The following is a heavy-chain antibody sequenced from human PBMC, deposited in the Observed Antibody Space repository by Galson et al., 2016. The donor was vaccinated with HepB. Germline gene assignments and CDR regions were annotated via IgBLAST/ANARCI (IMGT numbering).Heavy chain of an antibody. CDR2: ISTSGTNT. CDR1: GFTVNTDY. D-gene: IGHD5-24*01. J-gene: IGHJ4*02. V-gene: IGHV3-11*04. Sequence: SLRLSCAAPGFTVNTDYISIVRQAPGKGLEWVSYISTSGTNTYYADSVKGRFTISRDNAKNSLYVQMNSLRVEDTALYYCARDPGYITAAPFFDYWGQGTLVTVSS. CDR3: ARDPGYITAAPFFDY.